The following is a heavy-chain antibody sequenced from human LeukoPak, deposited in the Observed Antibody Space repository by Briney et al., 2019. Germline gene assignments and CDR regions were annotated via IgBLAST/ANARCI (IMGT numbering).Heavy chain of an antibody. CDR2: IIPIFGTA. CDR1: VGTFSSYA. J-gene: IGHJ5*02. CDR3: ARELGITGTRTPNWFDP. V-gene: IGHV1-69*06. Sequence: SVKVSCKASVGTFSSYAISWVRQAPGQGLEWMGGIIPIFGTANYAQKFQGRVTITADKSTSTAYMELSSLRSEDTAVYYCARELGITGTRTPNWFDPWGQGTLVTVSS. D-gene: IGHD1-7*01.